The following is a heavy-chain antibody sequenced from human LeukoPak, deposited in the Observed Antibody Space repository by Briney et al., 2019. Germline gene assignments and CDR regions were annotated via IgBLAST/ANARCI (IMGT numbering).Heavy chain of an antibody. V-gene: IGHV4-34*01. CDR2: INHSGST. CDR3: ARGLYSYYYYGMDA. D-gene: IGHD1-26*01. J-gene: IGHJ6*02. CDR1: GGSFSGYY. Sequence: SETLSLTCAVYGGSFSGYYWSWIRQPPGKGLEWIGEINHSGSTNYNPSLKSRVTISVDTSKNQFSLKLSSVTAADTAVYYCARGLYSYYYYGMDAWGQGTTVTVSS.